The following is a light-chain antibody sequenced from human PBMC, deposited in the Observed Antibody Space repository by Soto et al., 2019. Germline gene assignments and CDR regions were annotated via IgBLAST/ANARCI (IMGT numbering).Light chain of an antibody. J-gene: IGKJ1*01. CDR3: QNYNNWLWK. Sequence: EIVMTQSPATLSVSPGERATLSCSASQSVSSNLAWYQQKPGQAPRLLIFGASTRATGIPARFSGSGSGTMFTLTISSLQSEDFAVYYCQNYNNWLWKFGQGTKVDIK. V-gene: IGKV3-15*01. CDR2: GAS. CDR1: QSVSSN.